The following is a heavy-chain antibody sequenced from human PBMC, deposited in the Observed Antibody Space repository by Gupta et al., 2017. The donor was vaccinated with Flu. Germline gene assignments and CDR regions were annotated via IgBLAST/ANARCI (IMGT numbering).Heavy chain of an antibody. V-gene: IGHV3-74*01. CDR3: TRYSFGYSDY. CDR2: INTDGSII. Sequence: EVQLVESGGGLVQPGGSLRLSCAASAFTFSSYWMLWVRQAPGKGLVWVSRINTDGSIINYADSVKGRFTISRDNAKNTLYLQMNNLSAEDTAMYHCTRYSFGYSDYWGQGTLVTVSS. D-gene: IGHD5-18*01. J-gene: IGHJ4*02. CDR1: AFTFSSYW.